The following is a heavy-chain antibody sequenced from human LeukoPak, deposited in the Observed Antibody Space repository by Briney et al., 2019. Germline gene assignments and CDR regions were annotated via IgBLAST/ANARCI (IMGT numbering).Heavy chain of an antibody. D-gene: IGHD6-6*01. Sequence: GGSLRLSCTASGFTFGDYAMSWFRQAPGKGLEWVGFIRSKTYGGTTEYAASVKGRFTISRDDSKSIAYLQMNSLKTEDTAVYYCSYSSFIYHYYYYMDVWGKGTTVTISS. V-gene: IGHV3-49*03. CDR3: SYSSFIYHYYYYMDV. CDR1: GFTFGDYA. J-gene: IGHJ6*03. CDR2: IRSKTYGGTT.